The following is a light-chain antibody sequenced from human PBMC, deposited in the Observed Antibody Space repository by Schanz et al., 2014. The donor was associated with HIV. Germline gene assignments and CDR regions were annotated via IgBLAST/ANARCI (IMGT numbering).Light chain of an antibody. CDR3: TSYTTTNTWL. CDR2: DFS. CDR1: SSDVGAYKY. V-gene: IGLV2-14*03. Sequence: QSALTQPASVSGSPGQSITISCTGTSSDVGAYKYVSWYQQHPGKAPKLMIYDFSDRPSGISSRFSGSKSGNTASLTISALQAEDEADYYCTSYTTTNTWLFGGGTKLTVL. J-gene: IGLJ3*02.